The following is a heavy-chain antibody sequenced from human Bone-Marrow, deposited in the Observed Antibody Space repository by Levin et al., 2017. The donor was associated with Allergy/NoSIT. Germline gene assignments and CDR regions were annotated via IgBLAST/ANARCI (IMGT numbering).Heavy chain of an antibody. CDR3: ARMSVVVPAAIGYYYYYYMDV. CDR2: ISSSGSTI. CDR1: GFTFSSYE. Sequence: GGSLRLSCAASGFTFSSYEMNWVRQAPWKGLEWVSYISSSGSTIYYADSVKGRFTISRDNAKNSLYLQMNSLRAEDTAVYYCARMSVVVPAAIGYYYYYYMDVWGKGTTVTVSS. V-gene: IGHV3-48*03. D-gene: IGHD2-2*01. J-gene: IGHJ6*03.